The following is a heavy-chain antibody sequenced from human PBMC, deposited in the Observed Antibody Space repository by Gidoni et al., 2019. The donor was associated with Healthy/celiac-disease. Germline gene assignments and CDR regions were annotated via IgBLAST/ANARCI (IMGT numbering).Heavy chain of an antibody. Sequence: QVQLVESGGGVVQPGRSLRLSCAASGFTFSSYGMHWVRQAPGKGLEWVAVIWYDGSNKYYADSVKGRFTISRDNSKNTLYLQMNSLRAEDTAVYYCARDQGNYGSGSPLGDWGQGTLVTVSS. CDR3: ARDQGNYGSGSPLGD. J-gene: IGHJ4*02. CDR2: IWYDGSNK. D-gene: IGHD3-10*01. V-gene: IGHV3-33*01. CDR1: GFTFSSYG.